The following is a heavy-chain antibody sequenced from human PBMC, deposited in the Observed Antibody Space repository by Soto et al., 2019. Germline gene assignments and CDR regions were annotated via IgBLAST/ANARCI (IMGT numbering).Heavy chain of an antibody. CDR2: INAGNGNT. Sequence: GASVKVSCKASGYTFTSYAMHWVRQAPGQRLEWMGWINAGNGNTKYSQKFQGRVTITRDTSASTAYMELSSLRSEDTAVYYCARARSSSGWPDYWSQGTLVTVSS. V-gene: IGHV1-3*01. J-gene: IGHJ4*02. CDR1: GYTFTSYA. D-gene: IGHD6-19*01. CDR3: ARARSSSGWPDY.